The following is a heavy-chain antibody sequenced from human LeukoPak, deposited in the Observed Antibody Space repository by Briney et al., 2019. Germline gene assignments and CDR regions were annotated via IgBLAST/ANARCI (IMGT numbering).Heavy chain of an antibody. CDR3: ARDLAGFQEPRYYYYMDV. Sequence: GGSLRLSCVASGFTVSRNVMSWVRQAPGKGLEWVSLIYSDDRAFYADSVKGRFTISRNNSKNTLFLQMSSLKPEDTAIYYCARDLAGFQEPRYYYYMDVWDKGTTVTVSS. J-gene: IGHJ6*03. CDR2: IYSDDRA. V-gene: IGHV3-66*02. CDR1: GFTVSRNV. D-gene: IGHD1-14*01.